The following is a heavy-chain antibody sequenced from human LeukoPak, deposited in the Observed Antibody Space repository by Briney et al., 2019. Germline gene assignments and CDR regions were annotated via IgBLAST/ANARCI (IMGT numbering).Heavy chain of an antibody. CDR1: GGSISSYY. D-gene: IGHD3-10*01. J-gene: IGHJ4*02. CDR2: IYSSGST. CDR3: ARAYYYGSGSYGLDY. Sequence: SETLSLTCTVSGGSISSYYWSWIRQPPGKGLEWIGYIYSSGSTNYNPSLKGRLTISVDASKNQFSLKLTSVTAADTAVYYCARAYYYGSGSYGLDYWGQGTLVTVSS. V-gene: IGHV4-59*01.